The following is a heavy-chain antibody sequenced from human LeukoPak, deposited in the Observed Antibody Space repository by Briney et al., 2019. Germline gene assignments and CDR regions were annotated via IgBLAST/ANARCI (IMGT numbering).Heavy chain of an antibody. Sequence: GGSLRLSCAASGFTFSSYGMHWVRQAPGKGLEWVAVIWYDGSNKYYADSVRGRFTISRDNSKNTLYLQMNSLRAEDTAVYYCAKDYYDSSGYYGPFDYWGQGTLVTVSS. J-gene: IGHJ4*02. CDR2: IWYDGSNK. CDR1: GFTFSSYG. D-gene: IGHD3-22*01. V-gene: IGHV3-33*06. CDR3: AKDYYDSSGYYGPFDY.